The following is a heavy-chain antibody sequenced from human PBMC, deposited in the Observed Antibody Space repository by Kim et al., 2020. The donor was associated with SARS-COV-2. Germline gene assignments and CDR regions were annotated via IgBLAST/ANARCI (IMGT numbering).Heavy chain of an antibody. CDR3: AKDRNIVVQDAFDI. J-gene: IGHJ3*02. Sequence: DSVKRRFTISRDNSKNKLYLHMNGLRAEDTAVYYCAKDRNIVVQDAFDIWGQGTMVTVSS. D-gene: IGHD2-15*01. V-gene: IGHV3-23*01.